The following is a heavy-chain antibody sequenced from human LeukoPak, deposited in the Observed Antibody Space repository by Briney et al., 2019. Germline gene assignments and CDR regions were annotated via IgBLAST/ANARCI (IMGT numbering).Heavy chain of an antibody. J-gene: IGHJ5*02. CDR3: ARAANHKYYYDSSGYHTRHLHWFDP. CDR2: IYYSGST. Sequence: SETLSLTCTVSGGSISSSSYYWGWIRQPPGKGLEWIGSIYYSGSTYYNPSLKSRVTISVDTSKNQFSLKLSSVTAADTAVYYCARAANHKYYYDSSGYHTRHLHWFDPWGQGTLVTVSS. V-gene: IGHV4-39*01. CDR1: GGSISSSSYY. D-gene: IGHD3-22*01.